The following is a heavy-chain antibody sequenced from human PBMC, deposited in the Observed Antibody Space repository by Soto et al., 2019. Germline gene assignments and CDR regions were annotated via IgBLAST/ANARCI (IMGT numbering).Heavy chain of an antibody. CDR2: IYYRGNT. D-gene: IGHD3-9*01. CDR3: ARLEGLATISYYFDF. J-gene: IGHJ4*02. V-gene: IGHV4-39*01. Sequence: SETLSLTCSVSGDSINSDKYYWGWIRQPPGKGLEWIGSIYYRGNTYYNPSLQTRVTISLDKSKSQFSLRLNSVTAADSAVYFCARLEGLATISYYFDFWGQGAQVTVCS. CDR1: GDSINSDKYY.